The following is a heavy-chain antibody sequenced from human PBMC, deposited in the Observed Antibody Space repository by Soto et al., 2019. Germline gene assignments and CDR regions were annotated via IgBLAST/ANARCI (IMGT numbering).Heavy chain of an antibody. CDR3: TTDDTSGYFFHY. J-gene: IGHJ4*02. D-gene: IGHD3-22*01. CDR2: IKATAYGATT. CDR1: NFSFTYAW. Sequence: GGSLRLSCAASNFSFTYAWMSWVRQAPGKGLEWVGRIKATAYGATTDYAAPVKGRFTISRDDSKNTLYLRMSSLRTEDTATYYCTTDDTSGYFFHYWGQGALVTVSS. V-gene: IGHV3-15*01.